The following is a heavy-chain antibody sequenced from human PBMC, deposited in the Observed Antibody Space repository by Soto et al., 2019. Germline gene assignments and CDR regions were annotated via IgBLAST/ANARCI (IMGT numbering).Heavy chain of an antibody. J-gene: IGHJ4*02. Sequence: TLSLTCTVSGGSISSGDYYWSWIRQPPGKGLEWIGYIYYSGSTYYNPSLKSRVTISVDTSKNQFSLKLSSVTAADTAVYYCARFYRGSGSYWASDYWGQGTLVTVSS. D-gene: IGHD3-10*01. V-gene: IGHV4-30-4*01. CDR2: IYYSGST. CDR1: GGSISSGDYY. CDR3: ARFYRGSGSYWASDY.